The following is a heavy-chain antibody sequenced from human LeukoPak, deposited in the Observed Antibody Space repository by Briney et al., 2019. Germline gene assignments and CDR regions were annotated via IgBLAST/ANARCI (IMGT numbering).Heavy chain of an antibody. V-gene: IGHV3-74*01. J-gene: IGHJ4*02. CDR3: ARGSTMVRGVPDY. CDR2: INTDGTST. Sequence: GGSLRLSCAASGFTFSSYWVHWVRQAPGKGLEWVSRINTDGTSTSYADSVKGRFTISRDNAKNTLYLQMNSLRAEDTAVYYCARGSTMVRGVPDYWGQGTLVTVSS. CDR1: GFTFSSYW. D-gene: IGHD3-10*01.